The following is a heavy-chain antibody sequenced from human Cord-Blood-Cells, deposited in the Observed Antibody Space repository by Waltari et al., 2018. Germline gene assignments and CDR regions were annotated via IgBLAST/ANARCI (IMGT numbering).Heavy chain of an antibody. J-gene: IGHJ3*02. Sequence: QVTLKESGPVLVNPTEPLTLTCTVSGFSLSNARMGVSWIRQPPGKALEWLAHIFSNDEKPYSTSLKSRLTISKDTSKSQVVRTMTNMDPVDTATYYCARIRRSSSWYKDDAFDIWGQGTMVTVSS. CDR1: GFSLSNARMG. CDR3: ARIRRSSSWYKDDAFDI. D-gene: IGHD6-13*01. V-gene: IGHV2-26*01. CDR2: IFSNDEK.